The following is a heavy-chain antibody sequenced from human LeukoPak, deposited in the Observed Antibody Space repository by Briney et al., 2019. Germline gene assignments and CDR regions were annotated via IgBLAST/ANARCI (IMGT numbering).Heavy chain of an antibody. CDR3: ARARNCGSGWYYFDY. Sequence: SETLSLTCTVSGGPISSYYWSWIRQPPGKGLEWIGYIYYSGSTNYNPSLKSRVTISVDTSKNQFSRKLSSVTAADTAVYYCARARNCGSGWYYFDYWGQGTLVTVSS. J-gene: IGHJ4*02. D-gene: IGHD6-19*01. V-gene: IGHV4-59*01. CDR1: GGPISSYY. CDR2: IYYSGST.